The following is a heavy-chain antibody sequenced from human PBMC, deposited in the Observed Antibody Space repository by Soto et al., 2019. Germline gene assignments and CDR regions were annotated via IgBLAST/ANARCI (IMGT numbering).Heavy chain of an antibody. Sequence: QVQLVQSGAEVKKPGASVKVSCKASGYTFTSYHISWVRQAPGQGLEWMGWISAYNGNRNYAQKCQGRVTMTKATSTGSAYMGLRSLRSEAADVYYCARDLPPVDYWGQGTLVTVSS. J-gene: IGHJ4*02. CDR1: GYTFTSYH. V-gene: IGHV1-18*01. CDR2: ISAYNGNR. CDR3: ARDLPPVDY.